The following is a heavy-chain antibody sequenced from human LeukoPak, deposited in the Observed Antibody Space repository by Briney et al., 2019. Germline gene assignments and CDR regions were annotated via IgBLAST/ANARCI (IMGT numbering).Heavy chain of an antibody. CDR3: ARLEKRGYDFWSGSFDY. Sequence: GGSLRLSCAASGFTFSSYAMSWVRQAPGKGLEWVSVISGSGGSTYYADSVKGRFTISRDNSKNTLYLQMNSLRAEDTAVYYCARLEKRGYDFWSGSFDYWGQGTLVTVSS. V-gene: IGHV3-23*01. D-gene: IGHD3-3*01. J-gene: IGHJ4*02. CDR1: GFTFSSYA. CDR2: ISGSGGST.